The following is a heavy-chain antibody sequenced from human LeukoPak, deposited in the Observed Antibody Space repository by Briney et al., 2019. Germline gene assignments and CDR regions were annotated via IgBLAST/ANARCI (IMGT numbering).Heavy chain of an antibody. Sequence: ASVKVSCKASGYTFTSYGISWVRQAPGQGLEWMGWISAYNGNTNYAQKLQGRVTMTTDTSTSTAYMELRSLRSDDTAVYYCARASPLYPYLAGSSWYGEWDYWGQGTLVTVSS. D-gene: IGHD6-13*01. CDR3: ARASPLYPYLAGSSWYGEWDY. V-gene: IGHV1-18*01. CDR1: GYTFTSYG. CDR2: ISAYNGNT. J-gene: IGHJ4*02.